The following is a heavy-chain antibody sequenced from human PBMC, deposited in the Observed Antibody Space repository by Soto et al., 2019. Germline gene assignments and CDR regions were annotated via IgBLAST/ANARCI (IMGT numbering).Heavy chain of an antibody. CDR2: ISGRGGTT. J-gene: IGHJ3*02. Sequence: PGGSLRLSCAASGFTFSSYARSWVRQAPGKGLQWVSSISGRGGTTYHADSVKGRFTISRDNSKNTLYLQMDSLRAADTAVYYCAKDIVVIPAAADAFDIWGQGTMLTVSS. D-gene: IGHD2-2*01. V-gene: IGHV3-23*01. CDR1: GFTFSSYA. CDR3: AKDIVVIPAAADAFDI.